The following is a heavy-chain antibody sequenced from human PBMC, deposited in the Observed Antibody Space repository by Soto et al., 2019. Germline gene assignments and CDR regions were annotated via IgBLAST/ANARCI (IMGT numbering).Heavy chain of an antibody. V-gene: IGHV3-74*01. J-gene: IGHJ5*02. D-gene: IGHD2-21*02. CDR1: GFPFSSYW. CDR2: INSGGNTI. Sequence: PGGFLRLSCAASGFPFSSYWMHWVRQTPGKGLVWVSRINSGGNTITYADSVKGRFTISRDNAQNHFSLKLTSVTAADTAVYYCARGSDGVWNWFDPWGQGTQVTVSS. CDR3: ARGSDGVWNWFDP.